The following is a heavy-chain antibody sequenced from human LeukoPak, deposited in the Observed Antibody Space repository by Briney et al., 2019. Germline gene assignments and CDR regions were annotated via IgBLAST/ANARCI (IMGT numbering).Heavy chain of an antibody. Sequence: GGSLRLSCAASGFTFSNAWMSWVRQAPGKGLEWVCRIKSKTDGGTTDYAAPVKGRFTISRDDSKNTLYLQMNSLKTEDTAVYYCTARYCRSTSCYGEYFQRWGQGTLVTVSS. J-gene: IGHJ1*01. D-gene: IGHD2-2*01. CDR1: GFTFSNAW. CDR2: IKSKTDGGTT. CDR3: TARYCRSTSCYGEYFQR. V-gene: IGHV3-15*01.